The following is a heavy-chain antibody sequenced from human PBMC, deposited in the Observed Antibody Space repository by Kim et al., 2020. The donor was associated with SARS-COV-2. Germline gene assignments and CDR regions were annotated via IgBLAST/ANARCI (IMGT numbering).Heavy chain of an antibody. CDR3: TRDSKWFDD. CDR2: IKQDGSEK. V-gene: IGHV3-7*03. J-gene: IGHJ5*02. Sequence: GGSLRLSCAASGFTLSDYWMCWVRQVSGKGLEWVANIKQDGSEKKYADSVKGRFTISRDNAKSSMYLQMNSLKAEDTAVYYCTRDSKWFDDWGQGTLVTV. CDR1: GFTLSDYW.